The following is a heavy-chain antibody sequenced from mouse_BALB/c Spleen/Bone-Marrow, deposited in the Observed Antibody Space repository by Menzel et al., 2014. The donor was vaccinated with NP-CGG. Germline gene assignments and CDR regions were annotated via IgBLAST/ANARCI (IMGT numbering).Heavy chain of an antibody. CDR2: ISNGGGST. J-gene: IGHJ3*01. D-gene: IGHD2-4*01. Sequence: EVKVVESGGGLVQPGGSLKLSCATSGFTFSDYYMYWVRQTPEKRLEWVAYISNGGGSTYYPDTVKGRFTISRDNAKNPLYLQMSRLKSEDTAMYYCARHNYDETWFAYWGQGTLVTVSA. CDR1: GFTFSDYY. CDR3: ARHNYDETWFAY. V-gene: IGHV5-12*02.